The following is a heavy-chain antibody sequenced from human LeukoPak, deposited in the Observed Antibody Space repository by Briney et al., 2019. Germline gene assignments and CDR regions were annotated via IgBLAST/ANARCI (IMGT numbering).Heavy chain of an antibody. CDR1: GFTFDDYA. CDR2: ISWNSGSI. J-gene: IGHJ4*02. CDR3: AKDRGYDSSGYYFDY. V-gene: IGHV3-9*01. D-gene: IGHD3-22*01. Sequence: PGRSLRLSCAASGFTFDDYAMHWVRQAPGKGLEWVSGISWNSGSISYADSVKGRFTISRDNAKNSLYLQMNSLRAEDTALYYCAKDRGYDSSGYYFDYWGQGTLVTVSS.